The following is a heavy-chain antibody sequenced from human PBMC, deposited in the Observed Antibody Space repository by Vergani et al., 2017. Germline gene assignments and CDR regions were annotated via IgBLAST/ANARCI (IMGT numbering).Heavy chain of an antibody. D-gene: IGHD5-12*01. CDR3: TKGSRGYTGYFFDY. Sequence: EVQLVESGGDLVQPGRSLRLSCTASGFTFGYYAMDWVRQAPGKGLEWVSSVSGSSATPYYADSVKGRFIISRDNSKNTLHLQMNSLRADDTAVYYCTKGSRGYTGYFFDYWGQGTLATVSS. J-gene: IGHJ4*02. CDR2: VSGSSATP. V-gene: IGHV3-23*04. CDR1: GFTFGYYA.